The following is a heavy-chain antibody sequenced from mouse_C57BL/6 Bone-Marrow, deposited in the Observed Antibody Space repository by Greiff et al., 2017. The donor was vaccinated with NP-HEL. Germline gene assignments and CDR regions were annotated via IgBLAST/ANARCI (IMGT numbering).Heavy chain of an antibody. Sequence: LVESGAELVRPGASVTLSCKASGYTFTDYEMHWVKQTPVHGLEWIGAIDPETGGTAYNQKFKGKAILTADKSSSTAYMELRSLTSEDSAVYYCTHEGLWFFDYWGQGTTLTVSS. D-gene: IGHD2-2*01. CDR2: IDPETGGT. CDR1: GYTFTDYE. CDR3: THEGLWFFDY. J-gene: IGHJ2*01. V-gene: IGHV1-15*01.